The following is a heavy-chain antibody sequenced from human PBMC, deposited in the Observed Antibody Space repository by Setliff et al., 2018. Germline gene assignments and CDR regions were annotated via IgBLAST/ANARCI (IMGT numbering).Heavy chain of an antibody. V-gene: IGHV4-38-2*01. CDR3: ARAPPPWLQSLGGDY. CDR2: IYHSGST. D-gene: IGHD5-12*01. Sequence: PSETLSLTCAVSGYSISSGYYWGWIRQPPGKGLEWIGNIYHSGSTYYNPSLKSRVTISVDTSKNQFSLKLTSVTAADTAVYYCARAPPPWLQSLGGDYWGQGTLVTVSS. J-gene: IGHJ4*02. CDR1: GYSISSGYY.